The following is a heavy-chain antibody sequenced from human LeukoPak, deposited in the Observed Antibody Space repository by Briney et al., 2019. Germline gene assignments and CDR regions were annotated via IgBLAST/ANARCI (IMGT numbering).Heavy chain of an antibody. D-gene: IGHD2-8*02. CDR2: ISSTSAYI. CDR3: ARVAVSGPTGWFDS. J-gene: IGHJ5*01. Sequence: GGSLRLSCAASGFTFSSYAMHWVRQAPGKGLEWVSSISSTSAYIHYADSVKGRFTISRDNVDNVVYLEMNSLGAEDTATYYCARVAVSGPTGWFDSWGQGTLVIVSS. V-gene: IGHV3-21*01. CDR1: GFTFSSYA.